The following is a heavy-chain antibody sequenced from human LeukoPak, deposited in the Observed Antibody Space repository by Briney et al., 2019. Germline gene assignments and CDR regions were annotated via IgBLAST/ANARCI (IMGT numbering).Heavy chain of an antibody. D-gene: IGHD1-26*01. CDR3: AGSGSYYIWYAFDI. J-gene: IGHJ3*02. CDR1: GFTFSSYS. CDR2: ISSSSSYI. V-gene: IGHV3-21*01. Sequence: TGGSLRLSCAASGFTFSSYSMNWVRQAPGKGLEWVSSISSSSSYIYYADSVKGRFTISGDNSKNTLYLQMNSLRAEDTAVYYCAGSGSYYIWYAFDIWGQGTMVTVSS.